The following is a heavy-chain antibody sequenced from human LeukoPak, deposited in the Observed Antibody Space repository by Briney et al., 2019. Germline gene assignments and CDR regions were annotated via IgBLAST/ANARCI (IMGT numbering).Heavy chain of an antibody. V-gene: IGHV1-3*01. CDR3: ATDSENSYGNYYYYGMDV. D-gene: IGHD5-18*01. J-gene: IGHJ6*02. CDR1: GYTFTIYA. Sequence: GASVKVSCTASGYTFTIYAMHWVRQAPGQRLEWMGWINAGNGNTKYSQKFQGRVTITRDTSASTAYMELSGLRSEDTAVYYCATDSENSYGNYYYYGMDVWGQGTTVTVSS. CDR2: INAGNGNT.